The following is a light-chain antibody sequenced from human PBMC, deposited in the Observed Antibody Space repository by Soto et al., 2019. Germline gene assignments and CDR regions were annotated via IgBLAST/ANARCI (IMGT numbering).Light chain of an antibody. CDR3: QQYNSYPRT. V-gene: IGKV1-5*01. J-gene: IGKJ2*01. CDR2: DVS. CDR1: QSISTR. Sequence: DIQMTQSPYTLSASVGDRVTITCRASQSISTRLAWYQQKPGKAPNLLIYDVSSLESGVPSRFSGGGSGTEFTLTISSLQTDDFATYYCQQYNSYPRTFGQGTKLEIK.